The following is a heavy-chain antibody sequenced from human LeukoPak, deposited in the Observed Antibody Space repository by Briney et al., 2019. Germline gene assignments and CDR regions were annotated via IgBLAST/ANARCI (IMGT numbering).Heavy chain of an antibody. J-gene: IGHJ6*03. CDR3: ARVRGGYYFYYYYYMDV. CDR1: GYTFTSYD. D-gene: IGHD3-22*01. CDR2: TNPNSGNT. Sequence: GASVYVSCKASGYTFTSYDINWVRQATGQGLEREGGTNPNSGNTGYAQKLQGRVNMTSNTSISTAYMELRGLRSEDTAVYYCARVRGGYYFYYYYYMDVWGKGTTVTVPS. V-gene: IGHV1-8*01.